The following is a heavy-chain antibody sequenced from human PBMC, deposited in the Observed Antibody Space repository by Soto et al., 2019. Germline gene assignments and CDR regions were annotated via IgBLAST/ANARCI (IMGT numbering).Heavy chain of an antibody. Sequence: QVQLVQSGTEVKKPGASVKVSCKASGGTFSRSGFHWVRQAPGQGLEWMGMIVPSVDTTNYAQKFQARVTISADQFTSTVYKELRSLRSEDTAVYYCARCPQPPDTADPYAVDVWGQGTRVIVFS. V-gene: IGHV1-69*18. D-gene: IGHD5-18*01. CDR1: GGTFSRSG. CDR3: ARCPQPPDTADPYAVDV. J-gene: IGHJ6*02. CDR2: IVPSVDTT.